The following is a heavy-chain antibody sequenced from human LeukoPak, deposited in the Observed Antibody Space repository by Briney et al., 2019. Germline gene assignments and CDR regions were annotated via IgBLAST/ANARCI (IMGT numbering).Heavy chain of an antibody. J-gene: IGHJ4*02. Sequence: SETLSLTCSVSGGSISSSSYFWGWIRQPPGKGLEWIASVHYSGSTYYNPSLKSRVTMSVDTSKNQFSLNLSSVTAADTAVYYCARRFDFVYDYVYYFDSWGQGTLVTVSS. CDR1: GGSISSSSYF. V-gene: IGHV4-39*07. CDR3: ARRFDFVYDYVYYFDS. D-gene: IGHD5/OR15-5a*01. CDR2: VHYSGST.